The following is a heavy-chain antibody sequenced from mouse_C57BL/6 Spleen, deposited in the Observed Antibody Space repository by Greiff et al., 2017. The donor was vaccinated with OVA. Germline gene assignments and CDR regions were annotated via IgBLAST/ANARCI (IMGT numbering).Heavy chain of an antibody. CDR2: INPYNGGT. D-gene: IGHD3-2*02. V-gene: IGHV1-19*01. J-gene: IGHJ4*01. CDR3: ERGGTAQAHYYAMDY. Sequence: EVQLQQSGPVLVKPGASVKMSCKASGYTFTDYYMNWVKQSHGKSLEWIGVINPYNGGTSYNQKFKGKATLTVDKSSSTAYMELNSLTSEDSAVYSCERGGTAQAHYYAMDYWGQGTSVTVSS. CDR1: GYTFTDYY.